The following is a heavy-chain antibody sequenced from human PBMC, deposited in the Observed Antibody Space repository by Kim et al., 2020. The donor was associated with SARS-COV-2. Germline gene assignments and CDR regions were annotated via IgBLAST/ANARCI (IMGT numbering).Heavy chain of an antibody. J-gene: IGHJ4*02. D-gene: IGHD5-18*01. V-gene: IGHV1-69*04. Sequence: AQKFQGSVKIPADKSPSTAYMELSSRRSEDTAVYYCARDGDTAMETFDYWGQGTLVTVSS. CDR3: ARDGDTAMETFDY.